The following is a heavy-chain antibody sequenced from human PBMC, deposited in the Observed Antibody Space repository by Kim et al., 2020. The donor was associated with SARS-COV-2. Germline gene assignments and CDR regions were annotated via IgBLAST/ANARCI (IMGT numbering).Heavy chain of an antibody. CDR2: IIGSGGDT. CDR3: SRASGYGGDHPFHY. Sequence: GGSLRLSCAASGFTFSNYAMSWVRQAPGKGLERVSGIIGSGGDTYYADSVKGRFTISRDNSKNPLYLQMNRLRAEDTAVYYCSRASGYGGDHPFHYCGPG. CDR1: GFTFSNYA. V-gene: IGHV3-23*01. J-gene: IGHJ4*02. D-gene: IGHD2-21*02.